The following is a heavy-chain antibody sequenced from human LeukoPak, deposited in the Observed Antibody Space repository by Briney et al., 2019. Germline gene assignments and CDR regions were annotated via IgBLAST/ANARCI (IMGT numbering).Heavy chain of an antibody. J-gene: IGHJ1*01. CDR1: GFSVSTNY. CDR2: IYSGDRT. CDR3: ARGDRWFHDGRVGPRSNFHH. Sequence: GGSLRLSCAASGFSVSTNYMTWVRQAPGKGLEWVSVIYSGDRTYYADSVKGRFTISRDNSKNTLYLQMNSLRGEDTAVYYCARGDRWFHDGRVGPRSNFHHWGRGTLVSVSS. D-gene: IGHD3-10*01. V-gene: IGHV3-53*01.